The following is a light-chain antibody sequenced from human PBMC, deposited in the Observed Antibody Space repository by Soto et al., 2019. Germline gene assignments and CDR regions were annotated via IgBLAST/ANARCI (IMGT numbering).Light chain of an antibody. J-gene: IGKJ1*01. CDR1: QSLLHTNGYNY. V-gene: IGKV2-28*01. CDR2: LAS. Sequence: DIVMTQSPLSLPVTPGEPASISCRSSQSLLHTNGYNYLDWYLQKPGQSPQLLIYLASSRASGVPDRFSGSGSGTDFTLKISKVEAEDVGVFYCMQALQTPWTFGQGTKVEIK. CDR3: MQALQTPWT.